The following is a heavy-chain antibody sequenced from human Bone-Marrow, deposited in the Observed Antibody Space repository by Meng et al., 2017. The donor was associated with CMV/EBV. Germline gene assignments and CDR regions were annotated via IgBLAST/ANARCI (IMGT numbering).Heavy chain of an antibody. V-gene: IGHV1-18*01. J-gene: IGHJ5*02. CDR3: ARVKAWFDP. CDR2: ISPNNGNT. CDR1: GYTFSDFG. Sequence: ASVKVSCKTSGYTFSDFGISWVRQAPGQGLEWVGWISPNNGNTNYVQRIQGRATMTNDTATSTAYLELRNLRFDDTAVYYCARVKAWFDPWGQGTLVTVSS.